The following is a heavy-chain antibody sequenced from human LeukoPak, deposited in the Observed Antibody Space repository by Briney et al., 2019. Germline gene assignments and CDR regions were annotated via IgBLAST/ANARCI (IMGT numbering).Heavy chain of an antibody. J-gene: IGHJ4*02. V-gene: IGHV1-69*05. D-gene: IGHD2-2*01. CDR3: ARGSPTKYQLPPFDY. CDR1: GGTFSSYA. Sequence: ASVKVSCKASGGTFSSYAISWVRQAPGQGLEWMGGIIPIFGTANYAQKFQGRVTITTDESTSTAYMELSSLRSEDTAVYYCARGSPTKYQLPPFDYWGQGTLVTVSS. CDR2: IIPIFGTA.